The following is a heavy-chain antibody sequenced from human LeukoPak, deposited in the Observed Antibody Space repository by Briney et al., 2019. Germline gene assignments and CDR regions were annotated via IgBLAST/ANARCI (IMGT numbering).Heavy chain of an antibody. J-gene: IGHJ4*02. CDR3: ASQRGPYRTSVFDY. CDR2: IYHSGST. D-gene: IGHD3-16*01. V-gene: IGHV4-30-2*01. Sequence: SQTLSLTCTVSGGSISSGGYYWSWIRQPPGKGLEWIGYIYHSGSTYYNPSLKSRVTISVDRSKNQFSLKLSSVTAADTAVYYCASQRGPYRTSVFDYWGQGTLVTVSS. CDR1: GGSISSGGYY.